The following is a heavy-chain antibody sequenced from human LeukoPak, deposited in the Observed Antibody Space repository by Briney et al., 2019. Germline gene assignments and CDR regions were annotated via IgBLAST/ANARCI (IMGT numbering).Heavy chain of an antibody. CDR2: INHSGST. CDR1: GGSFSGYY. V-gene: IGHV4-34*01. Sequence: SETLSLTCAVYGGSFSGYYWSWIRQPPGKGLEWIGEINHSGSTNYNPSLKSRVTISVDTSKNQFSLKLSSVTAADTAVYYCASAAQGGAFDIWGQGTMVTVSS. J-gene: IGHJ3*02. D-gene: IGHD2-2*01. CDR3: ASAAQGGAFDI.